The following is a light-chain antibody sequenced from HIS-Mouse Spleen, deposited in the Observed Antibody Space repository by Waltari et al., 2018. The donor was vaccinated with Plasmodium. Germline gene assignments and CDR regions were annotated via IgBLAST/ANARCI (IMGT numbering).Light chain of an antibody. CDR3: CSYAGSYTLV. CDR2: DVS. J-gene: IGLJ2*01. CDR1: VGGYNY. V-gene: IGLV2-11*01. Sequence: VGGYNYVSWYQQHPGKAPKLMIYDVSQRPSGVPDRFSGSKSGNTASLTISALQDDDEADYYCCSYAGSYTLVFGGGTKLTVL.